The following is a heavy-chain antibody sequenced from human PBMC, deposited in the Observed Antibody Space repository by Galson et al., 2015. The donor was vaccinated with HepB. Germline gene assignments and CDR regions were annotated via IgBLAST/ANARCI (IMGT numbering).Heavy chain of an antibody. V-gene: IGHV1-2*06. J-gene: IGHJ4*02. Sequence: SVKVSCKASGYTFTGYYMHWVRQAPGQGLEWMGRINPNSGGTNYAQKFQGRVTMTRDTSISTAYMELSRLRSDDTAVYYCAREFGHLGELSPPAAYDYWGQGTLVTVSS. CDR1: GYTFTGYY. D-gene: IGHD3-16*02. CDR3: AREFGHLGELSPPAAYDY. CDR2: INPNSGGT.